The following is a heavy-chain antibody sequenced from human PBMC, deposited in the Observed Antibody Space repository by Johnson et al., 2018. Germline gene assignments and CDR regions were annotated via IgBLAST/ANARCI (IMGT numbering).Heavy chain of an antibody. J-gene: IGHJ5*02. D-gene: IGHD6-19*01. CDR3: ARVRVPVSGPNWFDP. CDR2: T. Sequence: TNSNPSLKSRVTISVDTSKNQIFLNLTSVTAADTALYFCARVRVPVSGPNWFDPWGQGVLVTVSS. V-gene: IGHV4-59*01.